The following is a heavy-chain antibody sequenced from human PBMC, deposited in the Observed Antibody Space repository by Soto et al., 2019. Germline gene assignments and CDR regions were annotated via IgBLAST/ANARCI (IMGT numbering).Heavy chain of an antibody. CDR2: IYYSGST. D-gene: IGHD3-22*01. CDR3: ARLYYYDSSGYYYYYFDY. CDR1: GGSISSSSYY. J-gene: IGHJ4*02. V-gene: IGHV4-39*01. Sequence: SETLSLTCTVSGGSISSSSYYWGWIRQPPGKGLEWIGSIYYSGSTYYNPSLKSRVTISVDTSKNQFSLELSSVTAADTAVYYCARLYYYDSSGYYYYYFDYWGQGTLVTVSS.